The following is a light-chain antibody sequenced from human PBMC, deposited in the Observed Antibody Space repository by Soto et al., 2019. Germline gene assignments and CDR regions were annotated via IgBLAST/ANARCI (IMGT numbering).Light chain of an antibody. Sequence: EIVLTQSPATLSLSPGERATLSCRASQSVSSYLSWYQQKPGQAPRLLIYDASNRATGIPARSSGSGSGTDSTLTISSLEPEDFAVYYCQQRSNWPLTFGGGTKVEIK. CDR1: QSVSSY. J-gene: IGKJ4*01. CDR3: QQRSNWPLT. V-gene: IGKV3-11*01. CDR2: DAS.